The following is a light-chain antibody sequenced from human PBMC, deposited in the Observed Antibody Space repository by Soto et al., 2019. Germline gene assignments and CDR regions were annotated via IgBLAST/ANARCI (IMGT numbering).Light chain of an antibody. V-gene: IGKV3-20*01. J-gene: IGKJ1*01. Sequence: PGEKATLSCRASQSVSSSYLAWYQQKPGQAPRLLIYGASSRATGIPDRFSGSGSGTDFTLTVSRLEPEDFAVYYCQQFGSSSWTFGQGTKVDIK. CDR3: QQFGSSSWT. CDR1: QSVSSSY. CDR2: GAS.